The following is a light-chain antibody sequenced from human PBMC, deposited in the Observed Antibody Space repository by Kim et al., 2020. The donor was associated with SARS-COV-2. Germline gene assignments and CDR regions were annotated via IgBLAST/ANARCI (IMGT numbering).Light chain of an antibody. CDR3: NSRDSRGNYRV. J-gene: IGLJ3*02. V-gene: IGLV3-19*01. CDR2: SKD. CDR1: SLRRFY. Sequence: SSELTQDPAVSVALGQTVRITCQGDSLRRFYASWYQQKPGQAPVLVFSSKDNRPSGIPDRFYGSSSGNTASLTITEAQAEDEADYYCNSRDSRGNYRVFG.